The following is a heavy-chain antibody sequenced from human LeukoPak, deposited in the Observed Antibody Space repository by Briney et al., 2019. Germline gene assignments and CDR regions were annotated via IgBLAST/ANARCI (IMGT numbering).Heavy chain of an antibody. J-gene: IGHJ6*02. Sequence: SETLSLTCAVYGGSFSGYYWSWIRQPPGKGLEWIGEINHSGSTNYNPSLKSRVTISVDTSKNQFSLRLSSVTAADTAVYYCARAARITFFGGAFPYYYGRDVGGQGPTATVSS. D-gene: IGHD3-3*01. CDR3: ARAARITFFGGAFPYYYGRDV. CDR2: INHSGST. CDR1: GGSFSGYY. V-gene: IGHV4-34*01.